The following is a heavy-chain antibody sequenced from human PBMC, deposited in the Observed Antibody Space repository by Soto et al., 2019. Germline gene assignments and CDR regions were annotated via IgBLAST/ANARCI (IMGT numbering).Heavy chain of an antibody. J-gene: IGHJ3*02. CDR2: ISAYNGNT. CDR1: GYTFTSYG. Sequence: GASVKVSCKASGYTFTSYGSSWVRQAPGQGLEWMGWISAYNGNTNYAQKLQGRVTMTTDTSTSTAYMELRSLRSDDTAVYYCARDGPMYYYDSSGHDAFDIWGQGTMVTVSS. CDR3: ARDGPMYYYDSSGHDAFDI. V-gene: IGHV1-18*01. D-gene: IGHD3-22*01.